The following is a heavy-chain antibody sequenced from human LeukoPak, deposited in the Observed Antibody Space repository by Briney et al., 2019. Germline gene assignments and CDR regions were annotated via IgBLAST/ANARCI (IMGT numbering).Heavy chain of an antibody. CDR3: ARIFIRNGYSSYFDC. D-gene: IGHD5-18*01. CDR1: GFSISSGHY. Sequence: SETLSLTCIVSGFSISSGHYWGWVRQPPGAGLEWIGSVYQSGTTYYNPSLKSRVTTSVDMSKNQFSLRLRPVTAADTAVYYCARIFIRNGYSSYFDCWGRGTLVTVSS. CDR2: VYQSGTT. V-gene: IGHV4-38-2*02. J-gene: IGHJ4*02.